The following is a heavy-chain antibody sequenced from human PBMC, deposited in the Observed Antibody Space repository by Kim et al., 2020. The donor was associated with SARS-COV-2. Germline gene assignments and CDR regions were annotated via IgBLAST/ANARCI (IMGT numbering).Heavy chain of an antibody. D-gene: IGHD6-19*01. CDR1: GFTFSSYA. CDR2: ISSNGGST. Sequence: GGSLRLSCSASGFTFSSYAMHWVRQAPGKGLEYVSAISSNGGSTYYADSVKGRFTISRDNSKNTLYLQMSSLRAEDTAVYYCVKHGRLVRDLVPSYGMDVWGQGTTVTVSS. CDR3: VKHGRLVRDLVPSYGMDV. J-gene: IGHJ6*02. V-gene: IGHV3-64D*06.